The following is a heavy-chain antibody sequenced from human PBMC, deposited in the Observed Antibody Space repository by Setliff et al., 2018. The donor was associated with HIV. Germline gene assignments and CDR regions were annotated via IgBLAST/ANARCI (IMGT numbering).Heavy chain of an antibody. J-gene: IGHJ4*02. D-gene: IGHD3-22*01. Sequence: PGGSLRLSCAASGFTFSTYAMSWVRQAPGRGLEWVSDISGIGSSTYYADSVKGRFTISRDNSKNTLYLQMNSLRAEDTAVYYCAKPTYYYDDSGYRGGDYWGQGTLVTVSS. CDR2: ISGIGSST. CDR3: AKPTYYYDDSGYRGGDY. CDR1: GFTFSTYA. V-gene: IGHV3-23*01.